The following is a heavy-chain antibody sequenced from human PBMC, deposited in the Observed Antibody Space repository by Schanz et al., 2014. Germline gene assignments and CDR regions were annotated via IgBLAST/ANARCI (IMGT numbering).Heavy chain of an antibody. D-gene: IGHD5-12*01. V-gene: IGHV3-30*07. CDR3: ARDGGRDGYNLAFDV. J-gene: IGHJ3*01. CDR1: GFLFGSYS. Sequence: VQLLESGGGLVQPGGSLRLSCAASGFLFGSYSMHWVRQAPGKGLEWVAVVSYDGNYKHYADSVQGRITVSRDNSRNTLYLQLNSLRAEDTAVYFCARDGGRDGYNLAFDVWGQGTLVTVSS. CDR2: VSYDGNYK.